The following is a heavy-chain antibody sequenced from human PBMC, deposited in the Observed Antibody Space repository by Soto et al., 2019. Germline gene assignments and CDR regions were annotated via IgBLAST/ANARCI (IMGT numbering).Heavy chain of an antibody. CDR3: ARDSVRTYSSGWLYYYYGMDV. V-gene: IGHV1-2*04. J-gene: IGHJ6*02. D-gene: IGHD6-19*01. CDR2: INPNSGGT. CDR1: GYTFTGYY. Sequence: ASVKASCKASGYTFTGYYMHWVRQAPGQGLEWMGWINPNSGGTNYAQKFQGWVTMTRDTSISTAYMELSRLRSDDTAVYYCARDSVRTYSSGWLYYYYGMDVWGQGTTVTVSS.